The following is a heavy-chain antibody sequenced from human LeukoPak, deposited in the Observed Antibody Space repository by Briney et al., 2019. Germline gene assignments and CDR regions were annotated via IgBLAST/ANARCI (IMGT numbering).Heavy chain of an antibody. D-gene: IGHD6-19*01. V-gene: IGHV3-23*01. J-gene: IGHJ4*02. Sequence: GGSLRLSCAASGFTFSSYAMSWVRQAPGNGLEWVSAISGSGGSTYYADSVKGRFTISRDNSKNTLYLQMNSLRAEDTAVYYCAKGPTGYSSGWNFDYWGQGTLVTVSS. CDR3: AKGPTGYSSGWNFDY. CDR1: GFTFSSYA. CDR2: ISGSGGST.